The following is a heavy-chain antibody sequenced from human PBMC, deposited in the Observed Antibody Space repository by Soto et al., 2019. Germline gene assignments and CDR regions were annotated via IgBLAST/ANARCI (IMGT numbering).Heavy chain of an antibody. Sequence: SETLSLTCTVSGGSVTSGGHYWSWIRQPPGKGLEWIGDIYYSGSTNYNPSLKSRVTISLDTSKNQFSLKMSSVTAADTAVYYRARDLLSYYYSSGYNCRLFDLWSQGTPVIVSS. CDR2: IYYSGST. CDR3: ARDLLSYYYSSGYNCRLFDL. V-gene: IGHV4-61*08. CDR1: GGSVTSGGHY. J-gene: IGHJ5*02. D-gene: IGHD3-22*01.